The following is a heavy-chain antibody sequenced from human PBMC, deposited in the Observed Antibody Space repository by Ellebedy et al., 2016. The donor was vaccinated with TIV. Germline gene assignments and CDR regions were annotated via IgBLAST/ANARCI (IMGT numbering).Heavy chain of an antibody. CDR2: INPNSGGT. J-gene: IGHJ4*02. D-gene: IGHD3-3*01. V-gene: IGHV1-2*02. CDR1: GYTFTGYY. Sequence: ASVKVSXXASGYTFTGYYMHWVRQAPGPGLEWMGWINPNSGGTNYAQKLQGRVTMTRDTSISAAYMELCRLRSDDPAVYYCARDSYPRRDFWSGYPADYWGQGTLVTVSS. CDR3: ARDSYPRRDFWSGYPADY.